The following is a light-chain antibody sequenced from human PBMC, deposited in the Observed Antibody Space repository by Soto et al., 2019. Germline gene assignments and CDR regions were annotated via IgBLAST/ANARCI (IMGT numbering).Light chain of an antibody. CDR2: DVS. CDR1: SSDVGGYNY. J-gene: IGLJ2*01. V-gene: IGLV2-14*01. Sequence: QSALTQPASVSGSPGQSITISCTGTSSDVGGYNYVSWYQQHPGKAPKLMIYDVSNRPSGVSNRFSGSKSGNTASLTISGLQDEDEADYYCSSYKGSSTLVVFGGGTKVTVL. CDR3: SSYKGSSTLVV.